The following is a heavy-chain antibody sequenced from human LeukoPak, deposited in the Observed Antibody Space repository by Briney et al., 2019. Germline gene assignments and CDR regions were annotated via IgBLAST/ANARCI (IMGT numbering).Heavy chain of an antibody. CDR2: IYYSGST. CDR1: GGSISSYY. V-gene: IGHV4-59*01. CDR3: ARVMGIAAAGTLTRFDP. Sequence: SETLSLTCTVSGGSISSYYWSWIRQPPGKGLEWIGYIYYSGSTNYNPSLKSRVTISVDASKNQFSLKLSSVTAADTAVYYCARVMGIAAAGTLTRFDPWGQGTLVTVSS. J-gene: IGHJ5*02. D-gene: IGHD6-13*01.